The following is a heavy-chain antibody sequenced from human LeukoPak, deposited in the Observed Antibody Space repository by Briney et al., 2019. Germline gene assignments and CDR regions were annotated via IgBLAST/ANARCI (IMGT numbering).Heavy chain of an antibody. D-gene: IGHD5-24*01. CDR3: ARDQAGYNFY. CDR1: GGSISSGSYY. V-gene: IGHV4-61*02. J-gene: IGHJ4*02. Sequence: SQTLSLTCTVSGGSISSGSYYWSWIRQPAGKGLEWIGRIYTSGSTNYNPSLKSRVTISVDTSKNQFSLKLSSVTAADTAVYYCARDQAGYNFYWGQGTLVTVSS. CDR2: IYTSGST.